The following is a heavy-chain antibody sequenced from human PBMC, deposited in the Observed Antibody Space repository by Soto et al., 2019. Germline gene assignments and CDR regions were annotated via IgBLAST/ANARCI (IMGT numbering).Heavy chain of an antibody. D-gene: IGHD3-10*01. CDR2: ISAFSDSI. J-gene: IGHJ4*02. CDR1: GFIFSSYS. Sequence: GGSLRLSCAASGFIFSSYSMYLVRQAPGKGPEGVAGISAFSDSILYADSVEGRFTISRDHSRNTVYLEMNSLRAEDTAVYYCAKSIISVLGYFDFWGQGTPVTVSS. V-gene: IGHV3-23*01. CDR3: AKSIISVLGYFDF.